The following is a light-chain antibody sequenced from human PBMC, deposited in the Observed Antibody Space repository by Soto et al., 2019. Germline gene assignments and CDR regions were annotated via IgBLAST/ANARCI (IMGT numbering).Light chain of an antibody. CDR1: QSVSNNY. CDR2: GAS. CDR3: QQYHNWPPHT. Sequence: EIVLTQSPGTLSLSPGERATLSCRASQSVSNNYLAWYQQKPGQAPRLLIYGASNRATGIPDRFSGSGSGTDFTLTISSLEPEDFAVYSCQQYHNWPPHTFGGGTKVDIK. J-gene: IGKJ4*01. V-gene: IGKV3-20*01.